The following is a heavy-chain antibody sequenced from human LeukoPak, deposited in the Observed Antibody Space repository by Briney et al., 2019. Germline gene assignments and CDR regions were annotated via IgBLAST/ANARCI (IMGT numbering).Heavy chain of an antibody. CDR3: ARVLDITGTIFDAFDI. CDR2: ISSSSSYI. Sequence: GGSLRLSCAASGFTFSSYSMNWVRQAPGKGLEWVSSISSSSSYIYYADSVKGRFTISRDNAKNSLYLQMNSLRAEDTAVYYCARVLDITGTIFDAFDIWGQGTMVTVSS. CDR1: GFTFSSYS. J-gene: IGHJ3*02. V-gene: IGHV3-21*01. D-gene: IGHD1-20*01.